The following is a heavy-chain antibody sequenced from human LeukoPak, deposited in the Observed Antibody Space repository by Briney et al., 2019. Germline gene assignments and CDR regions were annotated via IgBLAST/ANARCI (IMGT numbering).Heavy chain of an antibody. D-gene: IGHD3-16*01. CDR2: IYSGGST. V-gene: IGHV3-66*01. CDR1: GFTVSSNY. CDR3: ARDVPWGYYGMDV. Sequence: GGSLRLSCAASGFTVSSNYISWVRQAPGKGLEWVSVIYSGGSTYYADSVKGRFTISRDNSKNTLYLQMNSLRAEDTAVYYCARDVPWGYYGMDVWGQGTTVTVSS. J-gene: IGHJ6*02.